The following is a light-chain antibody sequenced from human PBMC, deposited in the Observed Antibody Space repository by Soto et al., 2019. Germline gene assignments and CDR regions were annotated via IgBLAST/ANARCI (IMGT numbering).Light chain of an antibody. Sequence: EIVMTQSPATLSVSPEDRVTLSCRASQNVRRNIAWYQQKPGQAPSLLIFGAITRATGIPARFSGSGSGTEFTLTISSLQSEDSAIYYCQHYNVWPPWTIGQGTKV. CDR2: GAI. V-gene: IGKV3-15*01. CDR3: QHYNVWPPWT. J-gene: IGKJ1*01. CDR1: QNVRRN.